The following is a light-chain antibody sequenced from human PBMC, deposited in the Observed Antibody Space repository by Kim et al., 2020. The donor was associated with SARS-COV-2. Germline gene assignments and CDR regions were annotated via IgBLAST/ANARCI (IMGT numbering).Light chain of an antibody. Sequence: GQSITISCTGTSSDVGGYNYVSWYQQHPGKAPKLMIYDVSKRPSGVSNRFSGSKSGNTASLTISGLLAEDEADYYCSSYTSSSTLVFGGGTKLTVL. CDR2: DVS. V-gene: IGLV2-14*04. CDR1: SSDVGGYNY. J-gene: IGLJ3*02. CDR3: SSYTSSSTLV.